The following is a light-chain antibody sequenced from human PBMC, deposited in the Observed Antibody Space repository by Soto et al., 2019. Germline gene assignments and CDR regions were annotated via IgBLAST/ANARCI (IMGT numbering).Light chain of an antibody. J-gene: IGKJ4*01. CDR3: QQYGRT. Sequence: EIVLTQSPGTLSLSPGERATLSCRASQSVSTYLAWYQQQPGQAPRLLIYGASSRATGIPDRFSGSVSGTDFTLTISRLEPEDSAVYYCQQYGRTFGGGTKVEIK. CDR1: QSVSTY. V-gene: IGKV3-20*01. CDR2: GAS.